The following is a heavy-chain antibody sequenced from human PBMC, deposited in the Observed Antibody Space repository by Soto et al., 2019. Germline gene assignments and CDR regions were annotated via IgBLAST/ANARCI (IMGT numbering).Heavy chain of an antibody. V-gene: IGHV3-23*01. CDR1: GFTFNAYS. Sequence: EVQLLESGGGLVQPGGSLRLSCVASGFTFNAYSMNWVRQAPGKGLEWVSVVTVDGGTTYYADSVKGRSTISRDNSKNTLSLQMNSLRAEDAAVYYCVKGGSCGGDCYFFDSWGQGTLVTVSS. J-gene: IGHJ4*02. CDR2: VTVDGGTT. CDR3: VKGGSCGGDCYFFDS. D-gene: IGHD2-21*02.